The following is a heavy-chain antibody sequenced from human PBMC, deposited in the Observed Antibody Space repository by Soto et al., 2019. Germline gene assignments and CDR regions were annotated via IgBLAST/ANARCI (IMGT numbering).Heavy chain of an antibody. CDR1: GLTFSNFA. D-gene: IGHD3-3*01. J-gene: IGHJ4*02. CDR2: ISSNGGST. CDR3: VKSGTYYDFWSGYDY. V-gene: IGHV3-64D*06. Sequence: LRLSCAASGLTFSNFAMHWVRQAPGKGLEYVSAISSNGGSTYYADSVKGRFTISRDNSKNTLYLQMSSLRAEDTAVYYCVKSGTYYDFWSGYDYWGQGTLVTVSS.